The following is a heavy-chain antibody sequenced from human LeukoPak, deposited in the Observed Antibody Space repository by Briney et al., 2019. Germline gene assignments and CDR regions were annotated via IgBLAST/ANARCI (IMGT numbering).Heavy chain of an antibody. CDR1: GFTFSSYS. Sequence: PGGSLRLSCAASGFTFSSYSMNWVRQAPGKGLEWVSSISSSSSYIYYAVSVKGRFTISRDNAKNSLYLQMNSLRAEDTAVYYCARVIGYYDSSGYRHWGQGTLVTVSS. CDR2: ISSSSSYI. V-gene: IGHV3-21*04. D-gene: IGHD3-22*01. CDR3: ARVIGYYDSSGYRH. J-gene: IGHJ4*02.